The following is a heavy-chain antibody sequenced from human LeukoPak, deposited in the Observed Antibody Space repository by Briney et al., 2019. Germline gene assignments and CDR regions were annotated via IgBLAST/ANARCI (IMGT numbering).Heavy chain of an antibody. J-gene: IGHJ4*02. Sequence: PSETLSLTCSVSGGSISSYYWSWIRQPPGKGLEWIGYIYYSGSTNYNPSLKSRVTISVDTSKNQFSLKLSPVTAADTAVCYCARGVDYGDFYFDYWGQGTLVTVSS. V-gene: IGHV4-59*01. CDR2: IYYSGST. CDR1: GGSISSYY. CDR3: ARGVDYGDFYFDY. D-gene: IGHD4-17*01.